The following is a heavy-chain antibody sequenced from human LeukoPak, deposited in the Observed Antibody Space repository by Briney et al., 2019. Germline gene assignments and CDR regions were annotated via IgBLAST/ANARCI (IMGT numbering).Heavy chain of an antibody. CDR2: IKQDGSEK. Sequence: GGSLRLSCTESGFTFSSYWMTWVRQAPGKGLEWVANIKQDGSEKNYVDSVKGRFTISRDNAKNSLYLQMNSLRVEDTAVYYCARGPHLAYWGQGTLVIVSS. CDR3: ARGPHLAY. V-gene: IGHV3-7*04. J-gene: IGHJ4*02. CDR1: GFTFSSYW.